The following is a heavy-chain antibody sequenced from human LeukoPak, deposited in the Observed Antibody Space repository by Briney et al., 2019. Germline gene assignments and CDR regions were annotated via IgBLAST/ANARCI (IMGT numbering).Heavy chain of an antibody. Sequence: GSLRLSCAASGFTFSSYSMNWVRQPPGKGLEWIGEINHSGSTNYNPSLKSRVTISVDTSKNQFSLKLSSVTAADTAVYYCARESDPKRLDYWGQGTLVTVSS. CDR1: GFTFSSYS. CDR2: INHSGST. J-gene: IGHJ4*02. V-gene: IGHV4-34*08. CDR3: ARESDPKRLDY.